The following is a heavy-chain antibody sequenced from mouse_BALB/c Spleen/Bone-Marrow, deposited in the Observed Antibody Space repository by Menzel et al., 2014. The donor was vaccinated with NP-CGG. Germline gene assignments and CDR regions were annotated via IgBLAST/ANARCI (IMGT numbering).Heavy chain of an antibody. CDR3: ARLGTTAVHDY. CDR1: GYAFTNYN. D-gene: IGHD1-1*01. J-gene: IGHJ2*01. Sequence: EVQLQQSGPELVKPGASVKASCKASGYAFTNYNMYWVKQSHGKSLEWIGYNDPYSGGTNYNQKFKGKATLTVDKSSSTACMHLNSLTSEDSAVYYCARLGTTAVHDYWGRGTTRTGSS. CDR2: NDPYSGGT. V-gene: IGHV1S135*01.